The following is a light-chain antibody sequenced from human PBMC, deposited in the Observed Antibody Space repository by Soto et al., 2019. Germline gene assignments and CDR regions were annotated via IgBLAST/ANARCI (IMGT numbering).Light chain of an antibody. Sequence: QPDLTQPASCSGSPGQSITISCTGTSIDVCGYNYVSWYQHHPGEAPKLMIYDVSNRPSGVSNRFSGSKSGNAASLTISGLQPEDEADYYCSSYTTSNTRQIVFGTGTKVTVL. J-gene: IGLJ1*01. V-gene: IGLV2-14*03. CDR3: SSYTTSNTRQIV. CDR2: DVS. CDR1: SIDVCGYNY.